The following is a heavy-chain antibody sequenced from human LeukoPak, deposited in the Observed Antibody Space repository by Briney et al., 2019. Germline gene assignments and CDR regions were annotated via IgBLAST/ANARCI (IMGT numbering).Heavy chain of an antibody. D-gene: IGHD1-26*01. CDR2: ISPYTGNT. J-gene: IGHJ4*02. CDR1: GYTFTNYG. Sequence: ASVKVSCKASGYTFTNYGISWVRQAPGQGLEWMGWISPYTGNTNYAQNLQGRVTMTTDTSTSTAYMELRSLRSDDTAMYYCARDLRADDSGSYYRLMAYWGQGTLVTVSS. V-gene: IGHV1-18*01. CDR3: ARDLRADDSGSYYRLMAY.